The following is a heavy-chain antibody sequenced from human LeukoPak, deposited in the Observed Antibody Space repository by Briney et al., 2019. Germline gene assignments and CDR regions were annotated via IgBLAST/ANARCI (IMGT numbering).Heavy chain of an antibody. D-gene: IGHD5-12*01. CDR1: GGSFSGYY. CDR3: ARTLTLPNKWLRIARGSSWFDP. Sequence: SETLSLTCAVYGGSFSGYYWSWIRQPPGKGLEWIGEINHSGSTNYNPSLKSRVTISVDTSKNQFSLKLSSVTAADTAVYYCARTLTLPNKWLRIARGSSWFDPWGQGNLVTVSS. CDR2: INHSGST. V-gene: IGHV4-34*01. J-gene: IGHJ5*02.